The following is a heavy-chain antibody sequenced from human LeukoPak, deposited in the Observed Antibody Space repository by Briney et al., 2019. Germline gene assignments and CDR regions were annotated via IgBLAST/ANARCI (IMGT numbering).Heavy chain of an antibody. J-gene: IGHJ4*02. Sequence: GGSLRLSCAASGFTVSSNYMSWVRQAPGKGLEWVSVIYSGGSTYYADSVKGRFTISRDNSKNTLYLQMNSLRAEDTAVYYCARVKYSSGWYYFDYWGQGTLVTVSS. CDR1: GFTVSSNY. CDR3: ARVKYSSGWYYFDY. CDR2: IYSGGST. D-gene: IGHD6-19*01. V-gene: IGHV3-53*01.